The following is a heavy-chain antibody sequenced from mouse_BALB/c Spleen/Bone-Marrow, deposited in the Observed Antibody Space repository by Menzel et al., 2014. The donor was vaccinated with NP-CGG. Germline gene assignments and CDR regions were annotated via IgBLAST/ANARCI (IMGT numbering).Heavy chain of an antibody. D-gene: IGHD2-14*01. CDR3: TRSRYGDY. J-gene: IGHJ2*01. CDR2: INPNIGGT. CDR1: GYTFTDYT. V-gene: IGHV1-18*01. Sequence: VQLKDSGPELVKPGASVKISCKTSGYTFTDYTIHWVKQSHGKSLEWIGHINPNIGGTTYNQKFKGKATLTLDKSSTTAYMELRSLTSEDSAVYYCTRSRYGDYWGQGTTLTVSS.